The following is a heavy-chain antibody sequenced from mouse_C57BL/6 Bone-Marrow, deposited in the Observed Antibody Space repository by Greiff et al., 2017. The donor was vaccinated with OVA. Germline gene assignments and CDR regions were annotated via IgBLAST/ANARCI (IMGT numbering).Heavy chain of an antibody. CDR1: GFTFSDYY. CDR2: ISNGGGST. D-gene: IGHD2-3*01. V-gene: IGHV5-12*01. J-gene: IGHJ3*01. Sequence: DVMLVESGGGLVQPGGSLKLSCAASGFTFSDYYMYWVRQTPEKRLEWVAYISNGGGSTYYPDTVKGRFTISRDNAKNTRYLQMSRLKSEDTAMYYCARRDGYYAWFAYWGQGTLVTVSA. CDR3: ARRDGYYAWFAY.